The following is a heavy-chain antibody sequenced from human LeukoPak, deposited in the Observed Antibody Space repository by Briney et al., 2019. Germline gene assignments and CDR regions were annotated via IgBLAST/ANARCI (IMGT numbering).Heavy chain of an antibody. CDR3: ARGRFRKTNYYDSSGYAFDI. V-gene: IGHV4-34*01. D-gene: IGHD3-22*01. J-gene: IGHJ3*02. Sequence: PSETLSLTCAVYGGSFSGYYWSWIRRPPGKGLEWIGEINHSGSTNYNPSLKSRVTISVDTSKNQFSLKLSSVTAADTAVYYCARGRFRKTNYYDSSGYAFDIWGQGTMVTVSS. CDR2: INHSGST. CDR1: GGSFSGYY.